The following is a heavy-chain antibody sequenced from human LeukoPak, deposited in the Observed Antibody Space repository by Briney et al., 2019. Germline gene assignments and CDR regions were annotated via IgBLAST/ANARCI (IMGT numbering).Heavy chain of an antibody. CDR3: AREREDIVIVPATIAGAANWFDP. J-gene: IGHJ5*02. CDR2: MNPNSGNT. Sequence: GASVKVSCQASGYTFTSYDINWVRQATGQGLAGMGWMNPNSGNTGYAQKFQGRVTMTRNTPISTAYMKLTSLRSEDTAVYYCAREREDIVIVPATIAGAANWFDPWGQGTLVTVSS. V-gene: IGHV1-8*01. CDR1: GYTFTSYD. D-gene: IGHD2-2*01.